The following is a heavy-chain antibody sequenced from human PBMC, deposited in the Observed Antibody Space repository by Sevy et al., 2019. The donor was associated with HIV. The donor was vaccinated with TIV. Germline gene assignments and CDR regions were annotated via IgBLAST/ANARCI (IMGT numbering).Heavy chain of an antibody. Sequence: ASVKVSCKASGYTFTGYWIHWIRQAPGQGPEWMGWINPRSGDTKYAQKFQARATMTRDISISPAYMQLTRRTSDDTAVYYCVSRRRAGGDFDYWGQGTLVTVSS. CDR2: INPRSGDT. CDR3: VSRRRAGGDFDY. D-gene: IGHD2-21*01. V-gene: IGHV1-2*02. J-gene: IGHJ4*02. CDR1: GYTFTGYW.